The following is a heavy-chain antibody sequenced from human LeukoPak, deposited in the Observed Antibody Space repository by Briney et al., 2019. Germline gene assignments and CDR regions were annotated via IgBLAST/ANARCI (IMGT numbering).Heavy chain of an antibody. D-gene: IGHD6-13*01. CDR1: GGTFSSYA. CDR3: ARSREPQLVRDYFDY. Sequence: GASVKVSCKASGGTFSSYAISWVRQAPGQGLEWMGRIIPIFGTANYAQKFQGRVTITTDESTSTAYMELSSLRSEDTAVYYCARSREPQLVRDYFDYWGQGTLVTVSS. J-gene: IGHJ4*02. V-gene: IGHV1-69*05. CDR2: IIPIFGTA.